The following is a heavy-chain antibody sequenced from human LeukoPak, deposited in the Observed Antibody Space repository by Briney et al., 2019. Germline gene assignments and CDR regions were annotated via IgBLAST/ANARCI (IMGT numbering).Heavy chain of an antibody. CDR2: ISGSGGST. J-gene: IGHJ4*02. CDR3: ATSKQLYLNDN. Sequence: GGSLRLSCAASGFTFSSYAMSWVRQAPGKGLEWVSTISGSGGSTYYAASVKGRFTLSRDNSKNTLFLQMNSLRAEDTAVYYCATSKQLYLNDNSGQGTLVTVSS. CDR1: GFTFSSYA. D-gene: IGHD2-2*02. V-gene: IGHV3-23*01.